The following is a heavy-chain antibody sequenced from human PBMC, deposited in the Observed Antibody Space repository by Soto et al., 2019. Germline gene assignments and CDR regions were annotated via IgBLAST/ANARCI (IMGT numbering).Heavy chain of an antibody. CDR2: LSDSGIST. CDR1: GFTFSSHA. D-gene: IGHD3-3*01. Sequence: PGGSLRLSCTASGFTFSSHAMTWVRQAPGKGLEWVSGLSDSGISTYYADSVKGRFTISRDNSKNTLYLQMNSLRAEDTAVYYCARVYDFWSGYPHVWGQGTTVTVSS. V-gene: IGHV3-23*01. CDR3: ARVYDFWSGYPHV. J-gene: IGHJ6*02.